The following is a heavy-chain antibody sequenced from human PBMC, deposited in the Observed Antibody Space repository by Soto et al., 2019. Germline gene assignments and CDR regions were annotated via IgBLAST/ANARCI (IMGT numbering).Heavy chain of an antibody. CDR1: GYTFTSYG. CDR3: ARDFKYGDYEDVGNYFDY. J-gene: IGHJ4*02. Sequence: GASVKVSCKASGYTFTSYGISWVRQAPGQGLEWMGWISAYNGNTNYAQKLQGRVTMTTDTSTSTAYMELRSLRSDDTAVYYCARDFKYGDYEDVGNYFDYWGQGTLVTVSS. D-gene: IGHD4-17*01. V-gene: IGHV1-18*01. CDR2: ISAYNGNT.